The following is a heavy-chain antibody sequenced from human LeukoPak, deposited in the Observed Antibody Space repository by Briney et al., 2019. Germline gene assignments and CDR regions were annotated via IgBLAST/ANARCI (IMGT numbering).Heavy chain of an antibody. CDR3: ARGRLYGYCSSTSCYTGFDP. V-gene: IGHV4-4*07. D-gene: IGHD2-2*02. CDR1: GGSISSYY. CDR2: IYTSGST. J-gene: IGHJ5*02. Sequence: SETLSLTFTVSGGSISSYYWSWIRQPAGKGLEWIGRIYTSGSTNYNPSLKSRVTMSVDTSKNQFSLKLSSVTAADTAVYYCARGRLYGYCSSTSCYTGFDPWGQGTLVTVSS.